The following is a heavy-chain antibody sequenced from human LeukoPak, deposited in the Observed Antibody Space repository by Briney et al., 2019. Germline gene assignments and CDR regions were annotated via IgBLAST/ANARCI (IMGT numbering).Heavy chain of an antibody. J-gene: IGHJ5*02. CDR3: ARQFGELLGGWFDP. D-gene: IGHD3-10*01. V-gene: IGHV1-18*01. CDR2: ISAYNGNT. Sequence: ASVKVSCKASGYTFTTYGITWVRQAPGQGLEWMGWISAYNGNTNYAQKLQGRVTMTTDTSTSTAYMELRGLRSDDTAVYYCARQFGELLGGWFDPWGQGTLVTVSS. CDR1: GYTFTTYG.